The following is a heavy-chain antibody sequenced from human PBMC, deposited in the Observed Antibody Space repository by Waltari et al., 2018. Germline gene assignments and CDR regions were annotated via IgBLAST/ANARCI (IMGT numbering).Heavy chain of an antibody. J-gene: IGHJ4*02. CDR2: LYISGSR. D-gene: IGHD2-21*01. CDR3: ARELPGLGYFDA. CDR1: GDSITNYL. Sequence: QVQLQESGPGLVSPSETLSLICNVSGDSITNYLWTWIRQPAGKGLEWIGRLYISGSRNDNSSLTRRVTMSLDASKNQFFLKLIAVTAADTALYYCARELPGLGYFDAWCQGILVTVSS. V-gene: IGHV4-4*07.